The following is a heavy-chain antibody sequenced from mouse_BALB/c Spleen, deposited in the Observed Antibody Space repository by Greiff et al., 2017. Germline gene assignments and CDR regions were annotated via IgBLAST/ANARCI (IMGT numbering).Heavy chain of an antibody. CDR1: GFTFSSYW. CDR2: ILPGSGNT. Sequence: DQLLQSGAELVKPGASVKISCTASGFTFSSYWIEWVKQRPGHGLEWIGEILPGSGNTNYNEKFKGKATFTADTSSNTAYMQLSSLTSEDSAVYYCAREGRYGAYWGQGTLVTVSA. J-gene: IGHJ3*01. CDR3: AREGRYGAY. D-gene: IGHD2-14*01. V-gene: IGHV1-9*01.